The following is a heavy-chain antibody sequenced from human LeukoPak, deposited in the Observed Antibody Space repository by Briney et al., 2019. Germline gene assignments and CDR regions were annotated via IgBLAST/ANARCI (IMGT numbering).Heavy chain of an antibody. CDR2: IHYSGTS. Sequence: SETLSLACAVSGGSISNTHYYWGWIRQPPGKGLEWIGNIHYSGTSFYNPPLKSRVAISVDTSKNQFSLTVNSVTAADTAVYFCARDARDFGDNDNSWGQGTLVTVSS. V-gene: IGHV4-39*07. D-gene: IGHD3-9*01. CDR3: ARDARDFGDNDNS. J-gene: IGHJ4*02. CDR1: GGSISNTHYY.